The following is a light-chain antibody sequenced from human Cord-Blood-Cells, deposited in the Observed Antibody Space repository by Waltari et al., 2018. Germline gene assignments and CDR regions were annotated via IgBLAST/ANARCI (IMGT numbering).Light chain of an antibody. J-gene: IGKJ2*01. CDR3: QQRYSTPYT. V-gene: IGKV1-39*01. CDR1: KSISSC. Sequence: DIQMTQSPYSLSASVGDRAAITCRGSKSISSCINWDQQKPGKAPKHLFYAASSLQSGVPSRFSGSASGTAVSLTISSLQPEDFATYYCQQRYSTPYTLGPGTKLALK. CDR2: AAS.